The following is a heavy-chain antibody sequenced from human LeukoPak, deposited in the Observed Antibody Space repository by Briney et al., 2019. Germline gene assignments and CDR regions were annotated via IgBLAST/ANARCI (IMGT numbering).Heavy chain of an antibody. V-gene: IGHV1-18*01. J-gene: IGHJ5*02. CDR1: GYTFTSYG. Sequence: ASVKVSCKASGYTFTSYGISWVRQAPGQGLEWMGWISAYNGNTNYAQKLQGRVTMTTDTSTSTAYMELRSLRSDDTAVYYCAKVSEIDSRFDPWGQGTLVTVSS. CDR2: ISAYNGNT. CDR3: AKVSEIDSRFDP. D-gene: IGHD3-10*01.